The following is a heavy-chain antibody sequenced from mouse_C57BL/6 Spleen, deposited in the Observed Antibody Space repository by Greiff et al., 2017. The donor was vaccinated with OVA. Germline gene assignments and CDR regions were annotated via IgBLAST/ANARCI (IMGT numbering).Heavy chain of an antibody. J-gene: IGHJ1*03. CDR3: ARVDRYFDV. CDR2: ISDGGSYT. CDR1: GFTFSSYA. V-gene: IGHV5-4*03. Sequence: DVKLVESGGGLVKPGGSLKLSCAASGFTFSSYAMSWVRQTPEKRLAWVATISDGGSYTYYPDNVKGRFTISRDNAKNNLYLQMSHLKSEDTAMYYCARVDRYFDVWGTGTTVTVSS.